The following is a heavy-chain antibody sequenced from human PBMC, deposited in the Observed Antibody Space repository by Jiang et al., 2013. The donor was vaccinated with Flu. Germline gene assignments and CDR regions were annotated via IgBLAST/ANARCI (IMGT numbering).Heavy chain of an antibody. CDR2: IDPSDSYT. D-gene: IGHD3-22*01. CDR3: ARLPGWLLRLDY. Sequence: MPGKGLEWMGRIDPSDSYTNYSPSFQGHVTISADKSISTAYLQWSSLKASDTAMYYCARLPGWLLRLDYWGQGTLVTVSS. J-gene: IGHJ4*02. V-gene: IGHV5-10-1*01.